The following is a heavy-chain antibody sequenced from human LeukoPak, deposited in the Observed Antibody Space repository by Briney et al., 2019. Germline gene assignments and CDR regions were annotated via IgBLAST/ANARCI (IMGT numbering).Heavy chain of an antibody. CDR1: GFTFTSSA. V-gene: IGHV1-58*02. J-gene: IGHJ4*02. D-gene: IGHD3-22*01. CDR3: AAETYYYDSSGYQVFLFDY. CDR2: IVVGSGNT. Sequence: GASVKVSCKASGFTFTSSAMQSVRQARGQRLEWIGWIVVGSGNTNYAQKFQERVTITRDMSTSTAYMELSSLRSEDTAVYYCAAETYYYDSSGYQVFLFDYWGQGTLVTVSS.